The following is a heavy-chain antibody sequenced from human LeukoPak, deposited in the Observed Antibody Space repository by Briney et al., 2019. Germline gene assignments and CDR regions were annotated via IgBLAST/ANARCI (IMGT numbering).Heavy chain of an antibody. J-gene: IGHJ4*02. CDR3: ARAVGRGPGEHFDY. D-gene: IGHD3-10*01. Sequence: GGSLRLSCAVSGLTYSANYMSWIRQAPGKGLESIAYISNTGSYTNYADSVRGRFTISRDDAENSLFLQMDSLRAEDTAVYYCARAVGRGPGEHFDYWGQRTPVTVSS. CDR2: ISNTGSYT. V-gene: IGHV3-11*03. CDR1: GLTYSANY.